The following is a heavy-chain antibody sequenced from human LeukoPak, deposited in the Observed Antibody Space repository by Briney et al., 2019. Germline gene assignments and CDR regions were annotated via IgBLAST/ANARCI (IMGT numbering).Heavy chain of an antibody. J-gene: IGHJ5*02. Sequence: GGSLRLSCAASGFTFSSYAMSWARQAPAKGLEWVSAISGSGGRTYYADSVKGRFTTSRDNSKHTMYLQMNSLRAEDTAVYYCAKGSVGAAASGTASPWGQGTLVTVSS. CDR2: ISGSGGRT. CDR3: AKGSVGAAASGTASP. D-gene: IGHD6-13*01. CDR1: GFTFSSYA. V-gene: IGHV3-23*01.